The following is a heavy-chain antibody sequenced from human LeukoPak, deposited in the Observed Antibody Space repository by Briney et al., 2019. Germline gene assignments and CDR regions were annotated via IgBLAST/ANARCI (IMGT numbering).Heavy chain of an antibody. Sequence: PGGSLRLSCAASGFTFSTYSMNWVRQAPGKGLEWISYLSATSDKRFYADSVKGRFTISRDNAKHTLFLQMDSLRPEDTGVYYCAKESPYRAPTRTYYFDYWGQGTLVTVSS. D-gene: IGHD2-15*01. CDR3: AKESPYRAPTRTYYFDY. CDR1: GFTFSTYS. J-gene: IGHJ4*02. V-gene: IGHV3-48*04. CDR2: LSATSDKR.